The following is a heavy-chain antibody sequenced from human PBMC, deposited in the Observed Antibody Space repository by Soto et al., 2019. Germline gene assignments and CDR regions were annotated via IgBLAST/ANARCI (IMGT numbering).Heavy chain of an antibody. V-gene: IGHV3-30*18. J-gene: IGHJ6*02. CDR3: AKVTGYCSSSSCRRDYYYYYGMDV. D-gene: IGHD2-2*01. CDR1: GFTFSSYV. CDR2: ISYDGSDK. Sequence: PGGSLRLSCAASGFTFSSYVMHWVRQSPGKGLEWVAVISYDGSDKYYADSVKGRFSISRDNSKNTLYLQMNSLRPEDTAVYYCAKVTGYCSSSSCRRDYYYYYGMDVWGQGTTVTVSS.